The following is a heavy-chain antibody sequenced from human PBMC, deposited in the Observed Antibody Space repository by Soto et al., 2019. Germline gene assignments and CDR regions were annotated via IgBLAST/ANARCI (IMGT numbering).Heavy chain of an antibody. CDR1: GFTFSSYG. J-gene: IGHJ4*02. CDR2: IWYDGSNK. D-gene: IGHD2-2*01. CDR3: ARAGDIVGVPYAKGEGAYDY. Sequence: QVQLVESGGGVVQPGRSLRLSCAASGFTFSSYGMHWVRQAPGKGLEWVAVIWYDGSNKYYADSVKGRFTISRDNSKNTLYLQMNSLRAEETAGYHCARAGDIVGVPYAKGEGAYDYWGQGTLVTVSS. V-gene: IGHV3-33*01.